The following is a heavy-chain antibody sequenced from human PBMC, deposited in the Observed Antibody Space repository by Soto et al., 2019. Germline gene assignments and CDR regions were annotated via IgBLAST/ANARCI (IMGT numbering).Heavy chain of an antibody. CDR2: IYNSGST. CDR1: GGALSNYY. D-gene: IGHD2-8*01. V-gene: IGHV4-59*01. Sequence: SETLSLTCTVSGGALSNYYWSWIRQPPGKGLEWIGYIYNSGSTNYNLSLESRVTISMDTSKKYFSLKLSSVTAADTAVYYCAREGSSGVYFDNWGQGTLVTVSS. CDR3: AREGSSGVYFDN. J-gene: IGHJ4*01.